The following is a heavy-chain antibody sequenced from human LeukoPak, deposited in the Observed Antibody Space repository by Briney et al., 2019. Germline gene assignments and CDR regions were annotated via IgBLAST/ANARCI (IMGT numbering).Heavy chain of an antibody. J-gene: IGHJ4*02. CDR1: GGSISSGSYY. V-gene: IGHV4-61*02. Sequence: SQTLSLTCTVSGGSISSGSYYWSWIRQPAGEGLEWIGRIYTSGSTNYNPSLKSRVTISVDTSKNQFSLKLSSVTAADTAVYYCARDHSSSWRNFDYWGQGTLVTVSS. CDR2: IYTSGST. D-gene: IGHD6-13*01. CDR3: ARDHSSSWRNFDY.